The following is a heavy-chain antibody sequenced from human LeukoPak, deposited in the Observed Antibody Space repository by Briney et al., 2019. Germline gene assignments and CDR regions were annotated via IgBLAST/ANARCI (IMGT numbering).Heavy chain of an antibody. CDR3: PRQSYASGWNPFDY. CDR1: GFTFSNYA. CDR2: FSGGGITT. D-gene: IGHD6-19*01. V-gene: IGHV3-23*01. J-gene: IGHJ4*02. Sequence: GGSLRLSCAASGFTFSNYAMSWVRQAPGKGLEWVSTFSGGGITTYYADSAKGRFTISRDNSKNTMFLQMNSLRADDTAVYYCPRQSYASGWNPFDYWGQGILVTVSS.